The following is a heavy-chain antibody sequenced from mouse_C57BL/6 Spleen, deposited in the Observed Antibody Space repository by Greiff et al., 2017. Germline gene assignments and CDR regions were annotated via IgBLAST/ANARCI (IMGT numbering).Heavy chain of an antibody. Sequence: VQLQQSGAELVKPGASVKMSCKASGYTFTSYWITWVKQRPGQGLEWIGDIYPGSGSTNYNEKFKSKATLTVDTSSSTAYLQLSSLTSEDSAVYYCARENGSSSLFDYWGQGTTLTVSS. D-gene: IGHD1-1*01. CDR2: IYPGSGST. V-gene: IGHV1-55*01. CDR3: ARENGSSSLFDY. J-gene: IGHJ2*01. CDR1: GYTFTSYW.